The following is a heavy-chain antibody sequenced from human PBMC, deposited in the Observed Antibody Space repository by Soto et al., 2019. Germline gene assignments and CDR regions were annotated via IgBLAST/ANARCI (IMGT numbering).Heavy chain of an antibody. V-gene: IGHV4-39*01. J-gene: IGHJ6*03. CDR1: GGSISSSSYY. CDR3: ARQEGHSSSPNRTDYYYYMDV. CDR2: IYYSGST. D-gene: IGHD6-6*01. Sequence: SETLSLTCTVSGGSISSSSYYWGWIRQPPGKGLEWIGSIYYSGSTYYNPSLKSRVTISVDTSKNQFSLKLSSVTAADTAVYYCARQEGHSSSPNRTDYYYYMDVWGKGTTVTVSS.